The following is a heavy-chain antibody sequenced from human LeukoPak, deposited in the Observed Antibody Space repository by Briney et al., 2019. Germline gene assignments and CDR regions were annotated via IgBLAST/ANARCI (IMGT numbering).Heavy chain of an antibody. CDR1: GGTITACPYN. J-gene: IGHJ4*02. V-gene: IGHV4-39*01. Sequence: SETLSLTCRVSGGTITACPYNWGWIRQSPGKGLEWIGSGYYTGSTYYNPSLKSRVTISVSKYQFSLRLTSVTAADTAVYYCARFVRLLEDSFDAWGRGTLVTVSS. CDR2: GYYTGST. CDR3: ARFVRLLEDSFDA. D-gene: IGHD3-3*01.